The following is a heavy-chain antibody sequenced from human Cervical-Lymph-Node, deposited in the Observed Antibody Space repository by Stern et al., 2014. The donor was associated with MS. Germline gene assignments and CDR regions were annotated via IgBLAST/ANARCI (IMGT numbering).Heavy chain of an antibody. CDR3: ARDPYGDYSSF. V-gene: IGHV3-74*01. CDR1: GFTFSGYW. CDR2: INGDGSST. D-gene: IGHD4-17*01. J-gene: IGHJ4*02. Sequence: VQLVESGGGLVQPGGSLRLSCAASGFTFSGYWMHWVRQAPGKGRVGVSRINGDGSSTNYADSVTGRFTVSRDNAKNTLYLQMNSLRAEDTAVYYCARDPYGDYSSFWGQGTLVTVSS.